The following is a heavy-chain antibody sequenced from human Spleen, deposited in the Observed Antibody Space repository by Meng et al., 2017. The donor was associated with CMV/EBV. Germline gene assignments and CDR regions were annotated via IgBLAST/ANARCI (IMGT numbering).Heavy chain of an antibody. V-gene: IGHV4-59*12. D-gene: IGHD6-13*01. J-gene: IGHJ5*02. Sequence: SETLSLTCTVSGGSISSYYWSWIRQPPGKVLEWIGYIYYSGSTNYNPSLKSRVTISVDTSKNQFSLKLSSVTAADTAVYYCARSEVYSSSWYATDWFDPWGQGTLVTVSS. CDR3: ARSEVYSSSWYATDWFDP. CDR2: IYYSGST. CDR1: GGSISSYY.